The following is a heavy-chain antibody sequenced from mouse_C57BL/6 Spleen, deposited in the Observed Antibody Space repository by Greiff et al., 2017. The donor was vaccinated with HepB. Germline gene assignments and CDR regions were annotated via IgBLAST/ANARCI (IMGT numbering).Heavy chain of an antibody. J-gene: IGHJ4*01. V-gene: IGHV2-9-1*01. CDR1: GFSLTSYA. CDR2: IWTGGGT. D-gene: IGHD2-4*01. CDR3: ARDDYDREVYAMDY. Sequence: VMLVESGPGLVAPSQSLSITCTVSGFSLTSYAISWVRQPPGKGLEWLGVIWTGGGTNYNSALKSRLSISKDNSKSQVFLKMNSLQTDDTARYYCARDDYDREVYAMDYWGQGTSVTVSS.